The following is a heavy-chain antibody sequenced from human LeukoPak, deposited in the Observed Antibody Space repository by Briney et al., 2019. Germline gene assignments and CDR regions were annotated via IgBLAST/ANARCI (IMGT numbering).Heavy chain of an antibody. CDR1: GFTFSSYA. CDR2: ISYDGSNK. J-gene: IGHJ4*02. CDR3: ASQVSGYDSPIDY. Sequence: PGGSLRLSCAASGFTFSSYAMHWVRQAPGKGLEWVAVISYDGSNKYYADSVKGRFTISRDNARNSLYLQMNSLRAEDTAVYYCASQVSGYDSPIDYWGQGTLVTVSS. D-gene: IGHD5-12*01. V-gene: IGHV3-30*04.